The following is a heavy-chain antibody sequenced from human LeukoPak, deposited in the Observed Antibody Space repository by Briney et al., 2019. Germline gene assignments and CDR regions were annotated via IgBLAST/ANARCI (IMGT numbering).Heavy chain of an antibody. CDR2: IYYSGST. V-gene: IGHV4-59*08. Sequence: SETLPLTCTVSGGSISSYYWSWIRQPPGKGLEWIGYIYYSGSTNYNPSLKSRVTISVDTSKNQFSLKLSSVTAADTAVYYCARLGYCSSTSCYTGFIPNYWYFDLWGRGTLVTVSS. J-gene: IGHJ2*01. CDR3: ARLGYCSSTSCYTGFIPNYWYFDL. D-gene: IGHD2-2*02. CDR1: GGSISSYY.